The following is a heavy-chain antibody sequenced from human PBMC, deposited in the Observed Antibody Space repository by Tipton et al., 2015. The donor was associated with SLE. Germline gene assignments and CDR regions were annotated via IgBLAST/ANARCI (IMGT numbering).Heavy chain of an antibody. CDR1: GGSIGYYY. J-gene: IGHJ6*03. CDR2: VSYSGST. Sequence: TLSLTCSVSGGSIGYYYWNWIRQPPGKGLEWIGYVSYSGSTNYNPSLKSRVTISVDTSKNQLSLKLSSVTAADTAVYYCARDQTTVVTRGYYYYYMDVWGKGTTVTVSS. CDR3: ARDQTTVVTRGYYYYYMDV. V-gene: IGHV4-59*01. D-gene: IGHD4-23*01.